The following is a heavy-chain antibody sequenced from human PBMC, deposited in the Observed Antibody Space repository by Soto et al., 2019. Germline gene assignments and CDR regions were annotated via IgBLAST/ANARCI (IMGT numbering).Heavy chain of an antibody. D-gene: IGHD3-9*01. V-gene: IGHV1-3*01. CDR2: INAGNGNT. Sequence: ASVKVSCTASGYTFTSYARHWVRQAPGQRLEWMGWINAGNGNTKYSQKFQGRVTITRDTSASTAYMELSSLRSEDTAVYYCARVTGYYAPDYWGQGTLVTVSS. J-gene: IGHJ4*02. CDR3: ARVTGYYAPDY. CDR1: GYTFTSYA.